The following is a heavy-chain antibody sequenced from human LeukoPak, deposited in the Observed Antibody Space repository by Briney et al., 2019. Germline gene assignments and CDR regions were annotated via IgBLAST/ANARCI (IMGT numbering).Heavy chain of an antibody. Sequence: GGSLRLSCAASGFTFSSYSMNWVRQAPGKGLEWVSSISGSSSYIYYADSVKGRFTISRDNAKNSLYLQMNSLRAEDTAVYYCARDELLPYYDFWSGLGPIDYWGQGTLVTVSS. D-gene: IGHD3-3*01. CDR3: ARDELLPYYDFWSGLGPIDY. CDR1: GFTFSSYS. J-gene: IGHJ4*02. V-gene: IGHV3-21*01. CDR2: ISGSSSYI.